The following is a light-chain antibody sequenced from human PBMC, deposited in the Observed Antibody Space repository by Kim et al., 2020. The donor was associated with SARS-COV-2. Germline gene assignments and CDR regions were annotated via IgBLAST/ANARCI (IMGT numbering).Light chain of an antibody. CDR2: VAT. CDR3: KQRYNTPLT. CDR1: QNEGND. Sequence: ASIGDRVTITRLANQNEGNDLNWFQQRPGQTPKLLNYVATNLHSGVPSRFSGGGSGTDFTLTITSLQPEDFATYFCKQRYNTPLTFGQGTKVDIK. V-gene: IGKV1-39*01. J-gene: IGKJ1*01.